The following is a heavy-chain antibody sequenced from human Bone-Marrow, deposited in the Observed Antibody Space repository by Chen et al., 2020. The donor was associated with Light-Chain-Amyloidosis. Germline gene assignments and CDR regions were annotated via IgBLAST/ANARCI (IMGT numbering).Heavy chain of an antibody. CDR3: AIEPTTDPLYYYGMDV. D-gene: IGHD1-1*01. CDR2: ISGDSNDI. J-gene: IGHJ6*02. CDR1: GFTFSDYS. Sequence: EVQLVESGGGLVKPGGSLRLSCAASGFTFSDYSMNWVRQAPGKGLEWVSSISGDSNDIYYADSVKGRLTISRDNAKNSVYLQMNSLRTEDTAVYYCAIEPTTDPLYYYGMDVWGQGSTVTVSS. V-gene: IGHV3-21*01.